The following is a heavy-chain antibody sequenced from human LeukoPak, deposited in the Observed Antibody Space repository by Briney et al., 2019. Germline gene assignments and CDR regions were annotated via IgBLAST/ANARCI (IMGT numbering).Heavy chain of an antibody. CDR3: ARDLLSYDGSESHFEDTFDI. Sequence: ASVKVSCKASGYSFDRYGISWVRQAPGQGLEWLGWIGAFNGNTNYAQNLQGRVTMTADTSTTTAYMELRSLSSDDTAVYYYARDLLSYDGSESHFEDTFDIWGQGTMVTVSS. D-gene: IGHD3-22*01. J-gene: IGHJ3*02. CDR2: IGAFNGNT. CDR1: GYSFDRYG. V-gene: IGHV1-18*01.